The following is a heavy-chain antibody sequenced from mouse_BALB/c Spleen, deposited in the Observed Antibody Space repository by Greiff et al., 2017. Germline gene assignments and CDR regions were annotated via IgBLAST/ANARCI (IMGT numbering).Heavy chain of an antibody. V-gene: IGHV5-9-4*01. Sequence: EVQRVESGAGLVKPGGSLKLSCAASGFSFSSYAMSWVRQSPEKRLEWVAEISSGGSYTYYPDTVTGRFTISRDNAKNTLYLEMSSLRSEDTAMYYCARDQEENDCDGAMDYWGQGTSVTVSA. D-gene: IGHD2-4*01. CDR3: ARDQEENDCDGAMDY. J-gene: IGHJ4*01. CDR2: ISSGGSYT. CDR1: GFSFSSYA.